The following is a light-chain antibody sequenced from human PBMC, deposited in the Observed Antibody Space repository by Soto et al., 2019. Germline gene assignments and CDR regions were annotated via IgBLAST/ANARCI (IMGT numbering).Light chain of an antibody. V-gene: IGLV1-44*01. CDR1: SSNIGSNT. CDR2: SNN. CDR3: AAWDDSLSGPK. Sequence: QSVLTQPPSASGTPGQRVTISCSGSSSNIGSNTVNWYQQLPGTAPKLLIYSNNQRRSGVPDRFSGSKSGTSASLAISGLQSEDEADYYCAAWDDSLSGPKFGGGTKLTVL. J-gene: IGLJ3*02.